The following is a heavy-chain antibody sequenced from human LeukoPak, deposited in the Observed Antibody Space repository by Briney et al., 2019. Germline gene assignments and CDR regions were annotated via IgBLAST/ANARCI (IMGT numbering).Heavy chain of an antibody. V-gene: IGHV3-7*02. Sequence: GGSLRLSCVASGFSFSTNGMRWVRHAPGKGREWVAYIQQDGSETDYVDSVRGRFTVSRDNSKNSLYLQMDRLRAEDTAVYYCARAGRPDDWGRGSLVTVSS. J-gene: IGHJ4*02. CDR2: IQQDGSET. CDR3: ARAGRPDD. CDR1: GFSFSTNG.